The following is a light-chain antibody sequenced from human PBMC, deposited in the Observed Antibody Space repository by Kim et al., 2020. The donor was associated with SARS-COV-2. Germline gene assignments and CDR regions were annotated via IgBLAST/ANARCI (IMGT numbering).Light chain of an antibody. J-gene: IGLJ3*02. CDR2: YDS. CDR3: QVWDSSSDHRV. V-gene: IGLV3-21*04. Sequence: APGKTARINCGGNNFGSKSVHWYQQKPGQAPVLVIYYDSDRPSGIPERFSGSNSGNTATLTISRVEAGDEADYYCQVWDSSSDHRVFGGGTQLTVL. CDR1: NFGSKS.